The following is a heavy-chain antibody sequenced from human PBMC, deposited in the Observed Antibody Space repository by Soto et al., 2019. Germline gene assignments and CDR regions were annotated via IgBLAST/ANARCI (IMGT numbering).Heavy chain of an antibody. D-gene: IGHD3-10*02. Sequence: GGSLRRSGATSGFTFKSYTLHWVRQTPGRGLQWVAVISYDGSNKYYADSVRGRFTISRDNSNSTLYLQMNSLRADDSAVYYCVGASMWTGKGLEYWGQGALVTVSS. J-gene: IGHJ4*02. CDR1: GFTFKSYT. V-gene: IGHV3-30-3*01. CDR2: ISYDGSNK. CDR3: VGASMWTGKGLEY.